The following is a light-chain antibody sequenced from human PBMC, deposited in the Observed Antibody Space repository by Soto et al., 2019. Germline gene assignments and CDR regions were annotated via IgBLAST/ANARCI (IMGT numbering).Light chain of an antibody. CDR2: KVS. Sequence: DVVMTQSPLSLPVTLGQPASISCKSSQTLVSSDGNTYLNWFQQRPGQSPRRLIYKVSNRDSGVPDRFSGSGSGTDFTLKISRVEAEDVGTYYCMQGAHWPPWTFGQGTKVEI. CDR1: QTLVSSDGNTY. V-gene: IGKV2-30*01. J-gene: IGKJ1*01. CDR3: MQGAHWPPWT.